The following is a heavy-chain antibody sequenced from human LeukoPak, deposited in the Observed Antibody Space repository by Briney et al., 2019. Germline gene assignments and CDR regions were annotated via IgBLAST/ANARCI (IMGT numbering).Heavy chain of an antibody. D-gene: IGHD5-18*01. CDR2: INHSGST. V-gene: IGHV4-30-2*01. J-gene: IGHJ4*02. Sequence: PSQTLSLTCTVSGGSISSGGYYWSWIRQPPGKGLEWIGEINHSGSTNYNPSLKSRVTISVDTSKNQFSLKLSSVTAADTAVYYCASRRRGYSYGYVGYWGQGTLVTVSS. CDR1: GGSISSGGYY. CDR3: ASRRRGYSYGYVGY.